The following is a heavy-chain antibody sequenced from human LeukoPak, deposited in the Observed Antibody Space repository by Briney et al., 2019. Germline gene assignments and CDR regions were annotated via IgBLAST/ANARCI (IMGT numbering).Heavy chain of an antibody. Sequence: PSETLSLTCTVSGGSISSSPYYWGWIRQPPGKGLEWIGNIYYSGSAYYNPSLKSRVTISVDTSKNQFSLKLSSVTAADTAVYYCARESPPDIVVVPAAMATDYWGQGTLVTVSS. V-gene: IGHV4-39*02. CDR2: IYYSGSA. CDR3: ARESPPDIVVVPAAMATDY. D-gene: IGHD2-2*01. CDR1: GGSISSSPYY. J-gene: IGHJ4*02.